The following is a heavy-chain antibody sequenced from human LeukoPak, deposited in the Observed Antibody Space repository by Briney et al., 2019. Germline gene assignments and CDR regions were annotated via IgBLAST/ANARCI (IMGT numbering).Heavy chain of an antibody. Sequence: SETLSLTCTVSGYSISSGYYWGWIRQPPGKGLEWIGSIYHSGSTYYNPSLKSRVTISVDTSKNQFSLKLSSVTAADTAVYYCARLARDGYNYVAQDWYFDLWGRGTLVTVSS. CDR2: IYHSGST. J-gene: IGHJ2*01. CDR3: ARLARDGYNYVAQDWYFDL. V-gene: IGHV4-38-2*02. CDR1: GYSISSGYY. D-gene: IGHD5-24*01.